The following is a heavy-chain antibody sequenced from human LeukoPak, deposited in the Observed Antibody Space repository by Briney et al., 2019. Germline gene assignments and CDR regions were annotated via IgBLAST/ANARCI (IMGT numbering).Heavy chain of an antibody. CDR3: ATLTIFGVVDY. V-gene: IGHV3-53*01. J-gene: IGHJ4*02. CDR2: IYSGGST. CDR1: GFTFSSNY. Sequence: GGSLRLSCAASGFTFSSNYMSWVRQAPGKGLEWVSVIYSGGSTYYADSVKGRFTISRDNPKNTLYLQMNSLRAEDTAVYYCATLTIFGVVDYWGQGTLVTVSS. D-gene: IGHD3-3*01.